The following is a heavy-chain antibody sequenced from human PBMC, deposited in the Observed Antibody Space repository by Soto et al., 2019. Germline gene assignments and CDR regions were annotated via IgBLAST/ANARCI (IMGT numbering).Heavy chain of an antibody. CDR1: GFTFRSSA. Sequence: GGSLRLSCAASGFTFRSSARSWVRQAPGNGLEWVSAINDAGGRTYYADSVKGRFTISRDNSKNTLDLQMNSLRAEDTAVYYCAKQIGYCSGGTCYFDYWGQGTLVTVSS. J-gene: IGHJ4*02. D-gene: IGHD2-15*01. V-gene: IGHV3-23*01. CDR2: INDAGGRT. CDR3: AKQIGYCSGGTCYFDY.